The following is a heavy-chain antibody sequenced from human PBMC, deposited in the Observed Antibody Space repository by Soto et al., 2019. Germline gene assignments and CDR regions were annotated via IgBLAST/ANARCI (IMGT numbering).Heavy chain of an antibody. D-gene: IGHD3-22*01. Sequence: GGSLRLSCAASGFTFSSYAMSWVRQAPGKWLEWVSAISGSGGSTYYADSVKGRFTISRDNSKNTLYLQMNSLRAEDTAVYYCAKDPQYYYDSSGYYADYHYGMYAWGQGTTVTVSS. J-gene: IGHJ6*02. CDR3: AKDPQYYYDSSGYYADYHYGMYA. CDR1: GFTFSSYA. V-gene: IGHV3-23*01. CDR2: ISGSGGST.